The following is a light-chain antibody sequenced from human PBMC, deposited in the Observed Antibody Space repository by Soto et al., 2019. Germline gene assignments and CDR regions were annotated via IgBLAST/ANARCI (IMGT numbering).Light chain of an antibody. Sequence: EIVLTQSPGTLSSSPGERATLSYRASESVSSNYLAWYQQRPGQAPRLLIYAASNRARGIPDRFGGSGSGTAFTLTVSRMEPEDFAVYYCQQYGSAPWTFGQGTKV. V-gene: IGKV3-20*01. CDR1: ESVSSNY. J-gene: IGKJ1*01. CDR3: QQYGSAPWT. CDR2: AAS.